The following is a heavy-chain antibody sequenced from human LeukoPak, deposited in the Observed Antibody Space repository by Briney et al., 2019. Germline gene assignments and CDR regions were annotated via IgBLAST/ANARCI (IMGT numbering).Heavy chain of an antibody. CDR1: GYTFTSNY. V-gene: IGHV1-46*01. CDR3: ARDQEGFDY. CDR2: IYPRDGST. J-gene: IGHJ4*02. Sequence: ASVKVSYKASGYTFTSNYIHWVRQAPGQGLEWMGMIYPRDGSTSYAQKFQGRVTVTRDTSTSTVHMELSGLRSEDTAVYYCARDQEGFDYWGQGTLVAVSS.